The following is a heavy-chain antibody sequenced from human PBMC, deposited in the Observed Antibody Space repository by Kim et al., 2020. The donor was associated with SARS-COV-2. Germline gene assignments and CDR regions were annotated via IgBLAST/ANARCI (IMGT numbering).Heavy chain of an antibody. CDR1: GGSISSSSYY. CDR2: IYYSGST. J-gene: IGHJ4*02. V-gene: IGHV4-39*01. D-gene: IGHD5-12*01. CDR3: ARQKFKSGYDSDY. Sequence: SETLSLTCTVSGGSISSSSYYWGWIRQPPGKGLEWIGSIYYSGSTYYNPSLKSRVTISVDTSKNQFSLKLSSVTAADTAVYYCARQKFKSGYDSDYWGQGTLVTVSS.